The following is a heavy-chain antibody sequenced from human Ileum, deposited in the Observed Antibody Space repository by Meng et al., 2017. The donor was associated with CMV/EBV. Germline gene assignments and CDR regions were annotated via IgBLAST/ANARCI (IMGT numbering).Heavy chain of an antibody. CDR3: TTVHYYAINY. J-gene: IGHJ4*02. V-gene: IGHV3-11*06. CDR1: GLTFSDQY. D-gene: IGHD1-26*01. CDR2: ISSSGDYT. Sequence: QVQLVESGGGVVQPGRSLRLSCAASGLTFSDQYMSWIRQAPGKGLELISYISSSGDYTNYADSVRGRFTVSRDNAKNSLYLQLNSLRAEDTALYYCTTVHYYAINYWGQGTLVTVSS.